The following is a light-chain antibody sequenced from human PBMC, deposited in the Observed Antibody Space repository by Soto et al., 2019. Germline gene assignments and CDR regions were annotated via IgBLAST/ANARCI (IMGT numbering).Light chain of an antibody. CDR1: SSDVGGYNY. V-gene: IGLV2-14*01. CDR3: SSYTSSSTVV. J-gene: IGLJ2*01. CDR2: EVS. Sequence: QSALTQPASVSGSPGQSITISCTGTSSDVGGYNYVSWYQQHPGKAPKLMSYEVSNRPSGVSNRFSGSKSGNTASLTISGLPAEDEADYYCSSYTSSSTVVFGGGTKLTVL.